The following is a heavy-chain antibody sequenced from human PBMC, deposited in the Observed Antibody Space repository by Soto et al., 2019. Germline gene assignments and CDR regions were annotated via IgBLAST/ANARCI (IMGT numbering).Heavy chain of an antibody. V-gene: IGHV4-59*01. Sequence: SETLSLTCTVSGGSISSYYWSWIRQPPGKGLEWIGYIYYSGSTNYNPSLKSRVTISVDTSKNQFSLKLSSVTAADTAVYYCARAPYNYGDYRFDYWGQGTLVTVSS. J-gene: IGHJ4*02. CDR2: IYYSGST. CDR3: ARAPYNYGDYRFDY. CDR1: GGSISSYY. D-gene: IGHD4-17*01.